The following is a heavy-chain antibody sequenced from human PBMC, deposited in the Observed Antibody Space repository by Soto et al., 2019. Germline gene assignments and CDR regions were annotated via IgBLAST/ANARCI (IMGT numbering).Heavy chain of an antibody. CDR2: INPSGGST. Sequence: GASVKVSCKASGYTFTSYYMHWVRQAPGQGLEWMGIINPSGGSTSYAQKFQGRVTMTRDTSTSTVYMELSSLRSEDTAVYYCARDSFPPVVPAARSLGVWGKGTTVTVSS. J-gene: IGHJ6*04. CDR1: GYTFTSYY. D-gene: IGHD2-2*01. V-gene: IGHV1-46*03. CDR3: ARDSFPPVVPAARSLGV.